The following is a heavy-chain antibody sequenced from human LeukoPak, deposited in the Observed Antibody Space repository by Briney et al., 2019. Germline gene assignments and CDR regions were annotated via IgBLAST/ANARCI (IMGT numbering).Heavy chain of an antibody. CDR1: GGSISSYY. Sequence: NPSETLSPTCTVSGGSISSYYWSWIRQPPGKGLEWIGYIYYSGSTNYNPSLKSRVTISVDTSKNQFSLKLSSVTAADTAVYYCARHPNTLSGYDVLNAFDIWGQGTMVTVSS. V-gene: IGHV4-59*08. CDR3: ARHPNTLSGYDVLNAFDI. D-gene: IGHD5-12*01. J-gene: IGHJ3*02. CDR2: IYYSGST.